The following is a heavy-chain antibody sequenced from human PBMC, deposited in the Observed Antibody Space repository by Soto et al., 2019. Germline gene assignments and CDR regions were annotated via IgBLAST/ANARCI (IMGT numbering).Heavy chain of an antibody. J-gene: IGHJ4*02. CDR3: ARGPSIAAAGYYFDY. CDR1: GFTFDDYA. Sequence: EVQLVESGGGLVQPGRSLRLSCAASGFTFDDYAMHWVRQAPGKGLEWVSGISWNSGSIGYADSVKGRFTISRDNAKNSLYLQMNSLRAEDTAVYYCARGPSIAAAGYYFDYWGQGTLVTVSS. V-gene: IGHV3-9*01. CDR2: ISWNSGSI. D-gene: IGHD6-13*01.